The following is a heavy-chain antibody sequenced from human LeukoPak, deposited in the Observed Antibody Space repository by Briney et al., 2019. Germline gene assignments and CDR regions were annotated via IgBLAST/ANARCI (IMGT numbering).Heavy chain of an antibody. CDR3: ARGSQRGAAANYFGMDV. D-gene: IGHD2-2*01. Sequence: PGGSLRLSCAASRFTLSSYWMHWVRQAPGKGLVWVSRINSDGSSTTYADSVKGRFTISRDNAKNTLYLQMNSLRAEDTALYHCARGSQRGAAANYFGMDVWGQGTTVTVSS. J-gene: IGHJ6*02. V-gene: IGHV3-74*01. CDR2: INSDGSST. CDR1: RFTLSSYW.